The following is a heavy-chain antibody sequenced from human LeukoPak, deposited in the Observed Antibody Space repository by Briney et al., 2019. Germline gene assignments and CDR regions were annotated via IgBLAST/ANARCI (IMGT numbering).Heavy chain of an antibody. CDR3: ARHGEPRNFDY. CDR2: IYPGDSDT. V-gene: IGHV5-51*01. Sequence: GESLQISFKGSGCRFTSYWIGWVRRMPGKGRGWMGIIYPGDSDTRYSPSFQGQVTISADKSISTAYLQWSSLKASDTAMYYCARHGEPRNFDYWGQGTLVTVSS. J-gene: IGHJ4*02. CDR1: GCRFTSYW. D-gene: IGHD2-21*01.